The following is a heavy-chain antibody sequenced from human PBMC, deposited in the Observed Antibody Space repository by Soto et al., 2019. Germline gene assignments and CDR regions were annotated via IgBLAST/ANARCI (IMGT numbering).Heavy chain of an antibody. D-gene: IGHD3-16*02. CDR2: ISYDGTDE. J-gene: IGHJ6*02. CDR3: ARRPPDDYVWGSYRDYYYYGMDV. V-gene: IGHV3-30*03. CDR1: GVSFSSYG. Sequence: GGSVRLSCAASGVSFSSYGMHWVRQAPGKGLEWVAMISYDGTDEYYADSVKGRFTISRDNSKNAVYLQMNSLRAEDTAVYYCARRPPDDYVWGSYRDYYYYGMDVWGQGTTVTVSS.